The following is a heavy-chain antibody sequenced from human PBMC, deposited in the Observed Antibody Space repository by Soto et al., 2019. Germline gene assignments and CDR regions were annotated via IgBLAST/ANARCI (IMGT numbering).Heavy chain of an antibody. D-gene: IGHD3-16*01. CDR2: ISSGSSYI. CDR1: GFTFSSYS. J-gene: IGHJ4*02. Sequence: KPGGSLRLSCAASGFTFSSYSMNWVRQAPGKGLEWVSYISSGSSYIYNVDSLKGRISISRDNAKKSLYLQMNSLRPEDSAIYYCARVSNSYEKSIDYWGQGTLVTVSS. V-gene: IGHV3-21*01. CDR3: ARVSNSYEKSIDY.